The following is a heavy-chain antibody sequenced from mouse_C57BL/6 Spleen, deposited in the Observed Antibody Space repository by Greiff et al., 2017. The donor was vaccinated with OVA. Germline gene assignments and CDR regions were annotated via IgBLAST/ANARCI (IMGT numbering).Heavy chain of an antibody. D-gene: IGHD1-1*01. Sequence: VQLQQPGAELVKPGASVKLSCKASGYTFTSYWMHWVKQRPGQGLEWIGMIHPTSGSTNYNEKFKSKATLTVDKSSSTAYMQLSRLTSEYSADYCAARVIRSAMDYWGQGTSVTVSS. CDR2: IHPTSGST. J-gene: IGHJ4*01. CDR3: ARVIRSAMDY. V-gene: IGHV1-64*01. CDR1: GYTFTSYW.